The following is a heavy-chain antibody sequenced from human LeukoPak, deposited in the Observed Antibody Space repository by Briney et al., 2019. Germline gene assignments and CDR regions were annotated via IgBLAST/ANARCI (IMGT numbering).Heavy chain of an antibody. Sequence: GGSLRLSCAASGFTFSSYWMSWVRQAPGKGLEWVANIKQDGSEKYYVDSVKGRFTISRDNAKNSLYLQMNSLRAEDTAVYYCASPIGEGYYDSRGYWARGDYWGQGTLVTVSS. D-gene: IGHD3-22*01. CDR3: ASPIGEGYYDSRGYWARGDY. V-gene: IGHV3-7*01. CDR2: IKQDGSEK. CDR1: GFTFSSYW. J-gene: IGHJ4*02.